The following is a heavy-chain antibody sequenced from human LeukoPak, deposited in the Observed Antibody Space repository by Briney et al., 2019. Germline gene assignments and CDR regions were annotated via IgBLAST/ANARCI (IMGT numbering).Heavy chain of an antibody. CDR3: AREALSTLPPLR. CDR2: IIPILGIA. J-gene: IGHJ4*02. D-gene: IGHD1-26*01. CDR1: GGTFSSYT. V-gene: IGHV1-69*04. Sequence: SVKVSCKASGGTFSSYTISWVRQAPGQGLEWMGRIIPILGIANYAQKFQGRGTITADKSTRTAYTVLSSLRSADTAVYYCAREALSTLPPLRWGEGTLVTVS.